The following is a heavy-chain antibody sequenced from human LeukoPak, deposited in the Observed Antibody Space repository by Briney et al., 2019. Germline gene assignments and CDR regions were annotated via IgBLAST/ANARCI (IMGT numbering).Heavy chain of an antibody. V-gene: IGHV3-23*01. J-gene: IGHJ1*01. D-gene: IGHD3-22*01. CDR1: GFTFSSYA. CDR2: ISGSGGST. Sequence: GGSLRLSCAASGFTFSSYAISWVRQAPGKGLEWVSVISGSGGSTYYADSVKGRFTISRDNSKNTLYLQMNSLRAEDTAVYYCAKDPRSSASGPAEYFQHWGQGTLVTVSS. CDR3: AKDPRSSASGPAEYFQH.